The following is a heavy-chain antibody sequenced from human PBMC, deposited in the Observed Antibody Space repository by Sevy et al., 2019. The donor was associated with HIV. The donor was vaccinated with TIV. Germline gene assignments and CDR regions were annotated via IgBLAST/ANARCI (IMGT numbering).Heavy chain of an antibody. D-gene: IGHD5-12*01. J-gene: IGHJ6*02. CDR1: RFTFSRFW. Sequence: GGSLRLSCAASRFTFSRFWMSWVRQAPGKGLEWVANIKQDGSEKYYVDSVKGRFTISRDNAKKSLYLQMNSLRAEDTAVYYCARNRDDSSGFHMDVWGQGTTVTVSS. CDR3: ARNRDDSSGFHMDV. V-gene: IGHV3-7*01. CDR2: IKQDGSEK.